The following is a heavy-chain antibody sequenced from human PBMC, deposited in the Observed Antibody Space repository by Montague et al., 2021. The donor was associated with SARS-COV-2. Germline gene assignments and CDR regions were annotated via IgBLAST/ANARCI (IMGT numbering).Heavy chain of an antibody. Sequence: SLRLSCAASGFTFSSYYMHWVRQATGKGLEWVSAIDTAGDTYYPGSVKGRFTISRENAKNSLYLQMNSLRAGDTAVHYCATGYSSGWSHQYYFDYWGQGTLVTVSS. CDR2: IDTAGDT. V-gene: IGHV3-13*01. D-gene: IGHD6-19*01. CDR3: ATGYSSGWSHQYYFDY. J-gene: IGHJ4*02. CDR1: GFTFSSYY.